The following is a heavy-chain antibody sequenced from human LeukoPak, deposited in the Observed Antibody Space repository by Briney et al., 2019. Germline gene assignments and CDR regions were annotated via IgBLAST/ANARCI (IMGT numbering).Heavy chain of an antibody. CDR3: AKDPYGTRYFDY. CDR2: LSGSGYNT. CDR1: GVIFSSHA. D-gene: IGHD2-2*01. V-gene: IGHV3-23*01. J-gene: IGHJ4*02. Sequence: GGSLRLSCAASGVIFSSHALSWVRQAPGKGLEWVSSLSGSGYNTYYADSVKGRFTISRDNSKNTVYLQMNSLRAEDTAVYYCAKDPYGTRYFDYWGRGTLVTVSS.